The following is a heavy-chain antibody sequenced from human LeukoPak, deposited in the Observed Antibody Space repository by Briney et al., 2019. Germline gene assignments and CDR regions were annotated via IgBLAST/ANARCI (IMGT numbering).Heavy chain of an antibody. V-gene: IGHV4-34*01. CDR1: GGSFSGYY. Sequence: SETLSLTCAVYGGSFSGYYWSWIRQPPGKGLEWIGEINHSGSTNYNPSLKSRVTISVDTPKNQFSLKLSSVTAADTAVYYCARQSQRGYDFWSGYYSNWFDPWGQGTLVTVSS. D-gene: IGHD3-3*01. CDR3: ARQSQRGYDFWSGYYSNWFDP. CDR2: INHSGST. J-gene: IGHJ5*02.